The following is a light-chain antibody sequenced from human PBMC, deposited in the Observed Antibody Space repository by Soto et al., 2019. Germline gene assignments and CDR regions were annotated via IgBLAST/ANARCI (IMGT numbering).Light chain of an antibody. J-gene: IGKJ3*01. CDR3: QQYDSLPLS. V-gene: IGKV3-15*01. CDR1: QSLNSK. Sequence: EIVMTQSPATLSVSPGQRATLSCRASQSLNSKLAWNQQKPGQAPRLLIYGASTRATGIPARFSGSGSGTEFTLTISSLQSEDVATYYCQQYDSLPLSFGPGTKVELK. CDR2: GAS.